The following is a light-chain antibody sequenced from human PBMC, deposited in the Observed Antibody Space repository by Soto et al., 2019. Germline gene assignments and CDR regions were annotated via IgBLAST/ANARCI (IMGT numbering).Light chain of an antibody. V-gene: IGKV3-15*01. J-gene: IGKJ4*01. CDR1: QNINNY. Sequence: EIVMTQSPATLSVSPGERATLSCRASQNINNYLAWYQQKPGQPPRLIIDGTSTRATGIPARFSGSGSGTEFTLTISSLQSEDFAVYYCQQFNNWPLTFGGGTKV. CDR2: GTS. CDR3: QQFNNWPLT.